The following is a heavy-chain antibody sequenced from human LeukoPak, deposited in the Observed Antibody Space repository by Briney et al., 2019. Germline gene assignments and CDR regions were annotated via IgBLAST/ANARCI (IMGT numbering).Heavy chain of an antibody. D-gene: IGHD4/OR15-4a*01. CDR2: MNPNSGNT. CDR1: GYTFTSYG. J-gene: IGHJ4*02. CDR3: ARGVGNMVQKKGRPPYFDY. V-gene: IGHV1-8*01. Sequence: ASVKVSCKASGYTFTSYGINWVLQATGQGLEWMGWMNPNSGNTGYAQKFQGRVTMTRNTSISTAYMELSSLRSEDTAVYYCARGVGNMVQKKGRPPYFDYWGQGTLVTVSS.